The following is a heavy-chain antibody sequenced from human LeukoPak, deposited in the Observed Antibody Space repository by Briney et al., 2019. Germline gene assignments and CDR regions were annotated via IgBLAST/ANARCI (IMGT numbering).Heavy chain of an antibody. Sequence: GGSLRLSCAVSGLTFSNHALSWVRQAPGKGLEWVSAISGRDESTYYADSVKGRFTISRDNSKSTLYLQMSSLRAEDTAVYHCAKVTGTTNYWGQGTLATVPS. CDR1: GLTFSNHA. CDR3: AKVTGTTNY. J-gene: IGHJ4*02. D-gene: IGHD1-1*01. CDR2: ISGRDEST. V-gene: IGHV3-23*01.